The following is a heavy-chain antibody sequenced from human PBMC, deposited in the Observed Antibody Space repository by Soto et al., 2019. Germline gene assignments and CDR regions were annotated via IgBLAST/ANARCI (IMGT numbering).Heavy chain of an antibody. CDR3: ARDASSSDAFDI. V-gene: IGHV4-31*03. D-gene: IGHD6-13*01. CDR1: GGSISSGDYY. J-gene: IGHJ3*02. CDR2: IYYSGST. Sequence: KASETLSLTCSVSGGSISSGDYYWSWIRQHPGKGLEWIGYIYYSGSTLYNPSLKSRVTISVDTSKNQFSLKVSFVTAADTAVYYCARDASSSDAFDIWGQGTMVTVSS.